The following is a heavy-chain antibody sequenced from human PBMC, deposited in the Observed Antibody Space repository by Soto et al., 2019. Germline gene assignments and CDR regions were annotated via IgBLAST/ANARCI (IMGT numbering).Heavy chain of an antibody. CDR1: GYTLTELS. CDR2: FDPEDGET. J-gene: IGHJ6*02. D-gene: IGHD2-21*02. Sequence: ASVEVSCKVSGYTLTELSMHWVRQAPGKGLEWMGGFDPEDGETIYAQKFQGRVTMTEDTSTDTAYMELSSPRSEDTAVYHCATDSMARRVPVVTAIIPPYYYYGMDVWGQGTTVTVSS. V-gene: IGHV1-24*01. CDR3: ATDSMARRVPVVTAIIPPYYYYGMDV.